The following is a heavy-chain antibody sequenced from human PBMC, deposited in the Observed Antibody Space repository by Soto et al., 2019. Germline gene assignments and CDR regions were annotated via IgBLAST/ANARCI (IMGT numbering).Heavy chain of an antibody. V-gene: IGHV1-69*13. D-gene: IGHD3-22*01. Sequence: SVKVSCKASGGTFSSYAISWVRQAPGQGLEWMGGIIPIFGTANYAQKFQGRVTITADESTSTAYMELSGLRSEDTAVYYCAGDGLTPTEPTYGMDVWGQGTTVTVSS. CDR3: AGDGLTPTEPTYGMDV. J-gene: IGHJ6*02. CDR1: GGTFSSYA. CDR2: IIPIFGTA.